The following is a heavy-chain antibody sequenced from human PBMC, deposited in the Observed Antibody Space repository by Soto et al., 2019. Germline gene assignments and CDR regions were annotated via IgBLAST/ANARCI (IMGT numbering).Heavy chain of an antibody. V-gene: IGHV4-59*01. CDR3: ARVVRRGGLFDP. J-gene: IGHJ5*02. Sequence: SETLSLTCTVSGGSISSYYWSWIRQPPGKGLEWIGYIYYSGSTNYNPSLKSRVTISVDTSKNQFSLKLSSVTAADTAVYYCARVVRRGGLFDPWGQGTLVTVSS. CDR2: IYYSGST. D-gene: IGHD2-2*01. CDR1: GGSISSYY.